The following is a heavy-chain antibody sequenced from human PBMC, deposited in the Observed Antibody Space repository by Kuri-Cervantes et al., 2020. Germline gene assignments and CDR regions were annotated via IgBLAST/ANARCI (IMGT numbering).Heavy chain of an antibody. V-gene: IGHV4-61*01. CDR1: GGSISGSISTYY. D-gene: IGHD1-14*01. J-gene: IGHJ6*03. CDR3: ARGGGEPGGGYYFYHMDV. Sequence: SETLSLTCTVSGGSISGSISTYYWNWIRQSPGQGLEWIAYIYYTGSTNYNPSLKSRVTISVDMSKNQFSLQLTSVTTADTAVYYCARGGGEPGGGYYFYHMDVWGRGTTVTVSS. CDR2: IYYTGST.